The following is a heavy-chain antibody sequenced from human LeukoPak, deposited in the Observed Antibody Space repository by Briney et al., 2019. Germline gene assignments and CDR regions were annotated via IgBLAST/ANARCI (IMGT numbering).Heavy chain of an antibody. V-gene: IGHV3-11*04. CDR1: GFTFSDYY. Sequence: GGSLRLSCAASGFTFSDYYMSWIRQAPGKGLEWVSYISSSGSTIYYADSVKGRFTISRDNAKNSLYLQMNSLRAEDTAVYHCVSSRILDFDYWGQGTLVTVSS. CDR3: VSSRILDFDY. CDR2: ISSSGSTI. J-gene: IGHJ4*02. D-gene: IGHD3-3*01.